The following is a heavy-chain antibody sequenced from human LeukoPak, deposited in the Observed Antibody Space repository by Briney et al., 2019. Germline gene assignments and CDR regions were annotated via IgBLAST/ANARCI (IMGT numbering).Heavy chain of an antibody. Sequence: GASLRLSCTASGFTFSIYDMNWVRQAPGQGLEWVSGISGSVGNTFYADSVKGRFTISRDNSKNTLYLQLNTLRAEDTALYYCAKRGGTESFFYFSYMDVWGKGTTVTVSS. CDR2: ISGSVGNT. J-gene: IGHJ6*03. CDR3: AKRGGTESFFYFSYMDV. CDR1: GFTFSIYD. D-gene: IGHD2-15*01. V-gene: IGHV3-23*01.